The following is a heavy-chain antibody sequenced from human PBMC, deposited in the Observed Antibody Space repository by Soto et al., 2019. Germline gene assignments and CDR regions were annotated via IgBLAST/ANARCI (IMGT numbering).Heavy chain of an antibody. D-gene: IGHD6-19*01. V-gene: IGHV4-31*03. J-gene: IGHJ4*02. Sequence: SETLSLTCSVAGGSIRSGADYWSRIRQHPGKGLEWIGYIYYSGSTYYNPSLKSRVTISVDTSKNQFSLKLSSVTAADTAVYYCARVIRAVAGTSAQNPGEYWGQGTLVTVS. CDR3: ARVIRAVAGTSAQNPGEY. CDR1: GGSIRSGADY. CDR2: IYYSGST.